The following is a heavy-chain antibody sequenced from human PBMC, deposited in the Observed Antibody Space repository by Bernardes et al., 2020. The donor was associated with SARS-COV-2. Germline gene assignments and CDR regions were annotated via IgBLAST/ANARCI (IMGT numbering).Heavy chain of an antibody. D-gene: IGHD6-19*01. CDR1: GYTFTAHY. CDR3: ASVTYSSGSDFDY. J-gene: IGHJ4*02. CDR2: IYPANGDR. Sequence: APTKDYCKASGYTFTAHYIHWVRQCPGQGLEWMGWIYPANGDRNYAQKFQGRVTMTRDTSISTAYMELSSLRSDDTAVYYCASVTYSSGSDFDYWGQGTLVTVSS. V-gene: IGHV1-2*02.